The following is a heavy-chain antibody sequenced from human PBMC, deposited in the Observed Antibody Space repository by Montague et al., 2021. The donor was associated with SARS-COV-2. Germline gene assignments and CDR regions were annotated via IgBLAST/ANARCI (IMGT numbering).Heavy chain of an antibody. CDR2: INGGSSVM. J-gene: IGHJ5*02. V-gene: IGHV3-48*03. CDR1: GFNFGVYE. CDR3: APAVPVADDS. D-gene: IGHD2-2*01. Sequence: SLRFSCAASGFNFGVYEMNWVRQTPGKGLEWVSYINGGSSVMYYADSVMGRFTISRDNAESSLYLQMNSLRAEDTAVYYCAPAVPVADDSWGQGTLVTVSS.